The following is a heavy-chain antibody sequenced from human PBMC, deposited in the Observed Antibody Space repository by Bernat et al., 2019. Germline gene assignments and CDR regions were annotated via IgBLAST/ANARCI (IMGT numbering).Heavy chain of an antibody. D-gene: IGHD3-16*01. CDR2: ISGDSSYI. CDR1: GLTFSSYS. Sequence: EVQLVESGGGLVEPGGSLRLSCAASGLTFSSYSMNWVRQAPGKGLEWVSAISGDSSYIFSADSVKGRFTSSRDYAKDSLYLQMNSLRAEDTAVFYCASHPDNVGWFEYWGQGPLVTVSS. J-gene: IGHJ5*01. V-gene: IGHV3-21*01. CDR3: ASHPDNVGWFEY.